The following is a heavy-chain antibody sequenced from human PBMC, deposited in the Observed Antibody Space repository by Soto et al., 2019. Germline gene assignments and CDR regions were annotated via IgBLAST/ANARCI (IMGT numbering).Heavy chain of an antibody. Sequence: QVQLVESGGGVVQPGRSLRLSCAASGFTFSSYGMHWVRQAPGKGLEWVAVIWYDGSNKYYADSVKGRFTISRDNSKNTLYLQMNSLRAEDTAVYYCARDRTATIFGVVTSYGMDVWGRGTTVTVSS. CDR1: GFTFSSYG. CDR3: ARDRTATIFGVVTSYGMDV. CDR2: IWYDGSNK. J-gene: IGHJ6*02. V-gene: IGHV3-33*01. D-gene: IGHD3-3*01.